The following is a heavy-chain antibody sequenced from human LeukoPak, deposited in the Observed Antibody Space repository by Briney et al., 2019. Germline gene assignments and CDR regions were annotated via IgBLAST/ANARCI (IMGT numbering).Heavy chain of an antibody. Sequence: PGGSLRLSCAASGFTFSSYSMNWVRQAPGKGLEWVSSISSSSSYIYYADSVKGRFTISRDNAKNSLYLQMNSLRAEDTAVYYCARDSRRQMPGVLEWLPYDYWGQGTLVTVSS. CDR2: ISSSSSYI. J-gene: IGHJ4*02. CDR3: ARDSRRQMPGVLEWLPYDY. V-gene: IGHV3-21*04. D-gene: IGHD3-3*01. CDR1: GFTFSSYS.